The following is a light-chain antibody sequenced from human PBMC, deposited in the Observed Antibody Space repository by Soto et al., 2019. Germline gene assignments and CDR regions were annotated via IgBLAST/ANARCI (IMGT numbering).Light chain of an antibody. CDR1: SSDVGDYNY. J-gene: IGLJ2*01. V-gene: IGLV2-14*03. CDR2: DVT. CDR3: SSYATATTV. Sequence: QSALTQPASVSGSPGQSITISCSGSSSDVGDYNYVSWYQQYPGKVPKLLIYDVTNRPSGISHRFSGSKSGNTASLIISGLQAADEADYYCSSYATATTVFGGGTKVTVL.